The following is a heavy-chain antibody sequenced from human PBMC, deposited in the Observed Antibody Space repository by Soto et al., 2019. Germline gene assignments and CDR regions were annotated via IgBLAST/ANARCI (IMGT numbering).Heavy chain of an antibody. J-gene: IGHJ6*01. Sequence: WARQYTKQGLEWMGIINPNGGNTGYAQKLQGRVTMTRNTSISTAYMELSSLRSEDTAVYYCARFIHIYSPGGHYYYYHGMDV. V-gene: IGHV1-8*01. CDR3: ARFIHIYSPGGHYYYYHGMDV. CDR2: INPNGGNT. D-gene: IGHD6-13*01.